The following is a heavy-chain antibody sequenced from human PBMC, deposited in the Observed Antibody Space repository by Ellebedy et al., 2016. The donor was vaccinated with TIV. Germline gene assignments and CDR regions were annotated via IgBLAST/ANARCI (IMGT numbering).Heavy chain of an antibody. CDR3: ARTHDDYGGNWAFDY. J-gene: IGHJ4*02. V-gene: IGHV3-66*01. Sequence: GESLKISCAASGITVSSNYMSWVRQAPGRGLEWVSVIYSGGSTYYADSVKGRFTVSRDNSKNTLYLQMTSLRAEDTAVYYCARTHDDYGGNWAFDYWGQGTLVTVSS. D-gene: IGHD4-23*01. CDR1: GITVSSNY. CDR2: IYSGGST.